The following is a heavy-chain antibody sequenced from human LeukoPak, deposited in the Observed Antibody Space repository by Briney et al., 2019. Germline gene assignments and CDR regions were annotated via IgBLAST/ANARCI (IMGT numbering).Heavy chain of an antibody. V-gene: IGHV4-34*01. J-gene: IGHJ5*02. D-gene: IGHD2-2*01. CDR2: INHSGST. CDR3: ARGRVKVVPAAIRWFDP. Sequence: SETLSLTCAVSGGSISSGDYSWSWIRQPPGKGLEWIGEINHSGSTNYNPSLKSRVTISVDTSKNQFSLKLSSVTAADTAVYYCARGRVKVVPAAIRWFDPWGQGTLVTVSS. CDR1: GGSISSGDYS.